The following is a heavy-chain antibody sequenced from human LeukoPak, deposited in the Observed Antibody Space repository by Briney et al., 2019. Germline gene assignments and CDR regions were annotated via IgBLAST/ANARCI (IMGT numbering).Heavy chain of an antibody. V-gene: IGHV3-23*01. CDR1: GFTFSIYA. Sequence: PGGSLRLSCAASGFTFSIYAMSWVRQAPGKGLEWVSAISGNGGTAYYADSVKGRFTISRDNSKSTLYLQMNSLRAEDTAVYYCAKGGRYYDSSGYYPLDYWGQGTLVTVSS. J-gene: IGHJ4*02. CDR2: ISGNGGTA. D-gene: IGHD3-22*01. CDR3: AKGGRYYDSSGYYPLDY.